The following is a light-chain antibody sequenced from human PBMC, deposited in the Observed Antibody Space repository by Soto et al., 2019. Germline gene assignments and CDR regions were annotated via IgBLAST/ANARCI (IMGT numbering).Light chain of an antibody. CDR1: QDISNY. V-gene: IGKV1-39*01. J-gene: IGKJ1*01. Sequence: DIQMTQSPSSLSASVGDRVTITCQASQDISNYLNWYQQKPGKAPKVLIYAASSLQSGVPSRFSGSGSETDFTLTISSLQPEDFATYSCQQSNSITWTFGQGTKVDI. CDR2: AAS. CDR3: QQSNSITWT.